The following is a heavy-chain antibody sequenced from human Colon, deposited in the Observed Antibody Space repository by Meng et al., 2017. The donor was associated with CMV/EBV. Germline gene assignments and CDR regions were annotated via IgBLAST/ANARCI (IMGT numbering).Heavy chain of an antibody. V-gene: IGHV3-21*01. CDR1: GYTFSSYD. Sequence: GGSLKISCVASGYTFSSYDMNWVRQAPGKGLEWVSTIAAITSSSDYISYGDSVKGRFTISRDNAKSSLFLQLDSLRAEDTAVYYCARGRFFDHWGQGTLVTVSS. D-gene: IGHD5-24*01. CDR3: ARGRFFDH. CDR2: IAAITSSSDYI. J-gene: IGHJ4*02.